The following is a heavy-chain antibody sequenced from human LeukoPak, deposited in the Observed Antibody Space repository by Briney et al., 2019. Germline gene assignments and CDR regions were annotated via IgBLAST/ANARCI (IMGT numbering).Heavy chain of an antibody. D-gene: IGHD5-18*01. Sequence: NASETLSLTCAVYGGSFSGYYWSWIRQPPGKGLEWIGEINHSGSTNYNPSLKSRVTISVDTSKNQFSLKLSSVTVADTAVYYCARAEAAPPRGYSYGYFRSNLYYFDYWGQGTLVTVSS. CDR3: ARAEAAPPRGYSYGYFRSNLYYFDY. CDR2: INHSGST. V-gene: IGHV4-34*01. CDR1: GGSFSGYY. J-gene: IGHJ4*02.